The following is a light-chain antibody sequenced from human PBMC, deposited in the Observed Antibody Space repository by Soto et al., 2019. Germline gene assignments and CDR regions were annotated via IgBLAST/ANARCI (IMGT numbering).Light chain of an antibody. CDR3: QQFDVLPPYT. Sequence: DIQLTQSPPSLSASEGDRVTITCQASHDIKSYLNWYQQKPGKAPKLLIYDADNLQTGVPSRFSGSGAGTEFTFTIGSLQPEDVATYFCQQFDVLPPYTFGQGTKVEIK. CDR2: DAD. V-gene: IGKV1-33*01. J-gene: IGKJ2*01. CDR1: HDIKSY.